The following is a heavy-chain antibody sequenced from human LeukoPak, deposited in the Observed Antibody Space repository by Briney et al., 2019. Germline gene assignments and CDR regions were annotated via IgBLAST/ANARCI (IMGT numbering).Heavy chain of an antibody. J-gene: IGHJ4*02. Sequence: GGSLRLSCAASGFTFGSYGMHWVRQAPGKGLVWVSRINTDGGDTIYADSVKGRFTISRDNAKNTLFLQMNSLRAEDTAVYYCARDEKIVGASGQDYWGQGTLVTVSS. D-gene: IGHD1-26*01. CDR3: ARDEKIVGASGQDY. CDR1: GFTFGSYG. CDR2: INTDGGDT. V-gene: IGHV3-74*01.